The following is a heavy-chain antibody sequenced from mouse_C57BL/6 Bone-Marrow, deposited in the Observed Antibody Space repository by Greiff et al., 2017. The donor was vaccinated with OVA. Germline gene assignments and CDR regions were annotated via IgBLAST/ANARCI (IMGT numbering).Heavy chain of an antibody. J-gene: IGHJ2*01. D-gene: IGHD2-5*01. V-gene: IGHV1-72*01. CDR3: ARCNYSNSRGLYFDY. Sequence: QVQLQQPGAELVKPGASVKLSCKASGYTFTSYWMHWVKQRPGRGLEWIGRIDPNSGGSKYNEKFKSKATLTVDKPSSTAYMQLSSLTSEDSAVYDCARCNYSNSRGLYFDYWGQGTTLTVSS. CDR1: GYTFTSYW. CDR2: IDPNSGGS.